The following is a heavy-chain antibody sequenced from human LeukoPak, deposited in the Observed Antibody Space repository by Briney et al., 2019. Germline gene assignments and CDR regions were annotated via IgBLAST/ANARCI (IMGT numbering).Heavy chain of an antibody. CDR2: ISGSGGST. J-gene: IGHJ4*02. Sequence: GGSLRLSCAASGFTFSSYAMSWVRQAPGKGLEWVSAISGSGGSTYYADSVKGRFTISRDNSKNTLYLQMNSLRAEDTAVYYCAKRADYDFWSGYYGPFGYWGQGTLVTVSS. D-gene: IGHD3-3*01. CDR1: GFTFSSYA. V-gene: IGHV3-23*01. CDR3: AKRADYDFWSGYYGPFGY.